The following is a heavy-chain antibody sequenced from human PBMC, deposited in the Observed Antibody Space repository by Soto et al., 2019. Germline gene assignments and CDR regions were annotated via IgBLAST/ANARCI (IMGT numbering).Heavy chain of an antibody. CDR2: ISAYKTNI. V-gene: IGHV1-18*01. J-gene: IGHJ4*02. Sequence: QVRLVQSGAEVKKPGASVKVSCKASGYTFPNYGITWVRQAPGQGLEWMGWISAYKTNIKYAQKFQGRVTLTTDTSMSTAYMELRSLRSDDTAIYYCARDLDGSGAYYTDFWGQGTLVTVSS. D-gene: IGHD3-10*01. CDR1: GYTFPNYG. CDR3: ARDLDGSGAYYTDF.